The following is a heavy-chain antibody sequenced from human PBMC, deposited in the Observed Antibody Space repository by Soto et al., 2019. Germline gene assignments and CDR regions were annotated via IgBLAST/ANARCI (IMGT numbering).Heavy chain of an antibody. CDR1: GGSISSGGYY. CDR2: IYYSGST. J-gene: IGHJ4*02. Sequence: KPSETLSLTCTVSGGSISSGGYYWSWIRQHPWKGLEWIGYIYYSGSTYYNPSLKSRVTISVDTSKNQFSLKLSSVTAADTAVYYCARLIPEPPVSGVVDYWGQGXLVTVYS. CDR3: ARLIPEPPVSGVVDY. V-gene: IGHV4-31*03. D-gene: IGHD3-3*01.